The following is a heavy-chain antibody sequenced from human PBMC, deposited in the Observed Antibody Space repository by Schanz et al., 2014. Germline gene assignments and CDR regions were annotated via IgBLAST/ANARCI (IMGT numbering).Heavy chain of an antibody. J-gene: IGHJ4*02. CDR3: ATWSGTRLFHN. CDR2: VNHGGYT. D-gene: IGHD1-7*01. V-gene: IGHV4-34*01. CDR1: GGSFSGYW. Sequence: QVQLQQWGAGLLKPSETLSLTCAFSGGSFSGYWWTWVRQSPGKGLEWIGEVNHGGYTNYNPSLKRRVTVSVDMTKKHFSRRLSSVTAADTAAYYCATWSGTRLFHNWGQGTLVTVSS.